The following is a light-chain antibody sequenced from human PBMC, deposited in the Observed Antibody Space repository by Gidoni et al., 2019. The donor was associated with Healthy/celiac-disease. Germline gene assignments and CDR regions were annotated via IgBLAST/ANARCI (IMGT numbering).Light chain of an antibody. CDR2: DAS. CDR1: QSVSSY. Sequence: DTVLTQSPATLSLSPGERATLSCRASQSVSSYLAWYQQQPGQAPRLLIYDASNRATGIPARFSGSGSGTDFTHTISSLEPEDFAVYYCQQRSNWPPYTFGQXTKLEIK. V-gene: IGKV3-11*01. CDR3: QQRSNWPPYT. J-gene: IGKJ2*01.